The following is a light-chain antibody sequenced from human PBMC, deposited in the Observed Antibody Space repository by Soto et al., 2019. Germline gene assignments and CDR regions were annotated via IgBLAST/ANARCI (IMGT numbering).Light chain of an antibody. CDR3: QQYAGSPRT. V-gene: IGKV3-20*01. CDR1: QNLGTLY. J-gene: IGKJ1*01. CDR2: SAS. Sequence: GLSQSPCTLSLYQGERGTLSCRASQNLGTLYLAWFQQKSGQAPRLLIYSASRRATGIPDRFTGSGSGTDFTLTINRVEPEDFAVYFCQQYAGSPRTFAQGTKVAIK.